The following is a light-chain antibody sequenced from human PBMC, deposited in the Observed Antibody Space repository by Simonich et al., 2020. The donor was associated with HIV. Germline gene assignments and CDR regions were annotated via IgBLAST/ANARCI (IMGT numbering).Light chain of an antibody. CDR3: MQALQTPLT. V-gene: IGKV2-28*01. CDR1: QSLLHRNGYNY. Sequence: DIVMTQSPLSLPVTPGEPASISCRSSQSLLHRNGYNYLDWYLQKPGQSPQLLIYLDSNRASGVPDRFSGSGSGTDFTLKISRVEAEDVGVYYCMQALQTPLTFGGGTKVEIK. CDR2: LDS. J-gene: IGKJ4*01.